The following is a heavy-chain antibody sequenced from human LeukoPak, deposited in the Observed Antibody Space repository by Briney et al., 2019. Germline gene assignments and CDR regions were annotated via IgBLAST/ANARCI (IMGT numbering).Heavy chain of an antibody. J-gene: IGHJ4*02. D-gene: IGHD5-18*01. CDR3: GRLGYSYGYFVDY. CDR1: GGSISSYY. Sequence: SETLSLTCTVSGGSISSYYWSWLRPPPAKGLAGIGYIYYSGSTNYNPSLKSRVTISVDTSKNQFSLKLSSVTAADTAVYYCGRLGYSYGYFVDYWGQGTLVTVSS. CDR2: IYYSGST. V-gene: IGHV4-59*01.